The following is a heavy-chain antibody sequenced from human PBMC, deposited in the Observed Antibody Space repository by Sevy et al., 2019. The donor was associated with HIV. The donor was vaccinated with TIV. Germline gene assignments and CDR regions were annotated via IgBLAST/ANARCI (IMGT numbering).Heavy chain of an antibody. V-gene: IGHV3-30*18. CDR1: GFTISRHG. CDR3: AKLRSAFGPLDD. CDR2: ISYDGSKK. D-gene: IGHD3-16*01. J-gene: IGHJ4*02. Sequence: GGSLRLSCAASGFTISRHGMHWVRQAPGKGLEWVAFISYDGSKKYYTDSVKGRFTISRDNSKNTVYLQMNSLRAEDTAVYSCAKLRSAFGPLDDWGQGTLVTVSS.